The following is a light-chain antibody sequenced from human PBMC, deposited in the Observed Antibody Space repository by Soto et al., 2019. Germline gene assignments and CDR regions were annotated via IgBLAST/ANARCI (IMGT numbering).Light chain of an antibody. J-gene: IGLJ1*01. Sequence: QPVLTQPPSVSGAPGQRVTISCTGSSSNIGAGYDVHWYQQLPGTAPKLLIYANSKRPSGVPDRFSGSKSVTSPSLAITGLQAEDEADYYCQSYDSSLSGYVFGSGTKLTVL. V-gene: IGLV1-40*01. CDR2: ANS. CDR1: SSNIGAGYD. CDR3: QSYDSSLSGYV.